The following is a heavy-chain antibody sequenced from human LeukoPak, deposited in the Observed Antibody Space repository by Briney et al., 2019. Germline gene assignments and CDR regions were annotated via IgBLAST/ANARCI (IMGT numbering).Heavy chain of an antibody. V-gene: IGHV3-23*01. CDR3: EKDEQFDL. CDR1: GFTFSGYA. Sequence: GGSLRLSCAASGFTFSGYAMSWVRQAPGKGLEWVSAICGSGGSTYYADSVKVPFTISRDSSKNTLYLQMISLSAEDTAVYFCEKDEQFDLWGQGTLVSVSS. CDR2: ICGSGGST. J-gene: IGHJ4*02.